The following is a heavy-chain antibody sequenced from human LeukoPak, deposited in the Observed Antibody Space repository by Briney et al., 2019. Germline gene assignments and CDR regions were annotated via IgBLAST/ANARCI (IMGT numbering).Heavy chain of an antibody. CDR2: INHSGST. D-gene: IGHD6-19*01. Sequence: SETLSLTCAVYGGSFSGYYWSWIRQPPGKGLEWIGEINHSGSTNYNPSLKSRVTVSVDTSKNQFSLKLSSVTAADTAVYYCARRGSGWYRLSFFDYWGQGTLVTVSS. J-gene: IGHJ4*02. CDR3: ARRGSGWYRLSFFDY. CDR1: GGSFSGYY. V-gene: IGHV4-34*01.